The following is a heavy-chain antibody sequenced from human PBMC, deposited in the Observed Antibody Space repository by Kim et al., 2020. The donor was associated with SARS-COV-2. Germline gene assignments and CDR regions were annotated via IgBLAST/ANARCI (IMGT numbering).Heavy chain of an antibody. D-gene: IGHD1-26*01. CDR2: ISSSSNYI. Sequence: GGSLRLSCAASGFTFSSYSMNWVRQAPGKGLEWVSSISSSSNYIYYADSVKGRFTISRDNAKNSLYLQMNSLRAEDTAVYYCARDWGGCSWSYPDTVDYWGQGTLVTVSS. V-gene: IGHV3-21*01. CDR3: ARDWGGCSWSYPDTVDY. CDR1: GFTFSSYS. J-gene: IGHJ4*02.